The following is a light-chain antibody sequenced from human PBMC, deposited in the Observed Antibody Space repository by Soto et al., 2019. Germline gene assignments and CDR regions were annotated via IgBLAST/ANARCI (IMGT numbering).Light chain of an antibody. CDR3: QQKYTSVCT. J-gene: IGKJ1*01. V-gene: IGKV1-5*01. CDR2: AAS. CDR1: QSISSW. Sequence: DIQMTQSPATLSASLGDRATLPCRASQSISSWLDWYQKKPGKAPQLLIYAASRLESGVPSRFSGSGSETDFTLTISRLQTDDFATYYCQQKYTSVCTFGQGTKVDIK.